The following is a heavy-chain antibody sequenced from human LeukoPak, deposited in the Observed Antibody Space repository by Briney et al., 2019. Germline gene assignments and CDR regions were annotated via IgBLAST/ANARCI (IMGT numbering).Heavy chain of an antibody. V-gene: IGHV3-33*06. CDR1: GFTFSSYR. Sequence: PGGSLRLSCAASGFTFSSYRMHWVRQAPGKGLEWVAVIWYDGSNKYYADSVKGRFTISRDNSKNTLYLQMNSLRAEDTAVYYCAKATGGYCSGGSCYRRYYYYYMDVWGKGTTVTVSS. J-gene: IGHJ6*03. CDR2: IWYDGSNK. CDR3: AKATGGYCSGGSCYRRYYYYYMDV. D-gene: IGHD2-15*01.